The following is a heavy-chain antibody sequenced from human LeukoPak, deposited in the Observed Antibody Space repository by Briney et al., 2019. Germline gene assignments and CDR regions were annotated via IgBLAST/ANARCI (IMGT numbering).Heavy chain of an antibody. CDR1: GFTFSSYA. J-gene: IGHJ4*02. D-gene: IGHD3-22*01. CDR2: ISGSGGST. CDR3: AKDQEYYYDSSGFPLD. V-gene: IGHV3-23*01. Sequence: PGGSLRLPCAASGFTFSSYAMSWVRQAPGKGLEWVSAISGSGGSTYYADSVKGRFTISRDNSKNTLYLQMNSLRAEDTAVYYCAKDQEYYYDSSGFPLDWGQGTLVTVSS.